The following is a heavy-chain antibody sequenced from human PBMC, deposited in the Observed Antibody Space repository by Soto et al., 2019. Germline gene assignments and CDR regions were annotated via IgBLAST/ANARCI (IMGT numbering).Heavy chain of an antibody. CDR3: ARGESSQWLRGYFDY. Sequence: SETLSLTCAVYGGSFSGYYWSWIRQPPGKGLEWIGEINHSGSTNYNPSLKSRVTISVDTSKNQFSLKLSSVTAADTAVYYCARGESSQWLRGYFDYWGQGTLVTVSS. D-gene: IGHD6-19*01. V-gene: IGHV4-34*01. J-gene: IGHJ4*02. CDR2: INHSGST. CDR1: GGSFSGYY.